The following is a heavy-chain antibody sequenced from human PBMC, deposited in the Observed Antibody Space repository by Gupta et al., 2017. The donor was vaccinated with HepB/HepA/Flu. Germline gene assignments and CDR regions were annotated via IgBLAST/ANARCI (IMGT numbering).Heavy chain of an antibody. D-gene: IGHD3-10*01. CDR2: ISAYNGNT. Sequence: QVQLVQSGAEVKKPGASVKVSCKASGYTFTSYGISWVRQAPGQGLEWMGWISAYNGNTNYAQKLQGRVTMTTDTSTSTAYMELRSLRSDDTAVYYCARDPNESYGSEYYYYYGMDVWGQGTTVTVSS. J-gene: IGHJ6*02. CDR3: ARDPNESYGSEYYYYYGMDV. V-gene: IGHV1-18*01. CDR1: GYTFTSYG.